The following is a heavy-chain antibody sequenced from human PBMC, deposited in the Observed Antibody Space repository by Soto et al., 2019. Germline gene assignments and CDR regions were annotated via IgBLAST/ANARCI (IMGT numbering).Heavy chain of an antibody. V-gene: IGHV3-48*01. CDR3: ARLPHDYDFWSGYFAGELDV. CDR2: ISSSSSTI. Sequence: GGSLRLSCAASGFTFSSYSMNWVRQAPGKGLEWVSYISSSSSTIYYADSVKGRLTISRDNAKNSLYLQMNSLRAEDTAVYYCARLPHDYDFWSGYFAGELDVWGQGTTVTASS. J-gene: IGHJ6*02. CDR1: GFTFSSYS. D-gene: IGHD3-3*01.